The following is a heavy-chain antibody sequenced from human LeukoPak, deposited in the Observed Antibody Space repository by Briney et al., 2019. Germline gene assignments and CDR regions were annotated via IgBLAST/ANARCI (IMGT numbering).Heavy chain of an antibody. D-gene: IGHD2-21*01. CDR1: GGSISISSYY. Sequence: PSETLSLTCTVSGGSISISSYYWDWIRQPPGKGLEWIGSVYYSGTTSKKPSLKSRVTISVDMSKNHFSLRLSSVTAADTAVYYCARSRSRPLLPPLPKSQYYFDYWGQGTLVTVSS. CDR3: ARSRSRPLLPPLPKSQYYFDY. J-gene: IGHJ4*02. V-gene: IGHV4-39*02. CDR2: VYYSGTT.